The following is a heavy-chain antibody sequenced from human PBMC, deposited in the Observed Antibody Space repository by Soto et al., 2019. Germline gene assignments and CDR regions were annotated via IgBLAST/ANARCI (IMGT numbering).Heavy chain of an antibody. J-gene: IGHJ6*03. CDR3: AREDSSADQGLYYYYMDV. D-gene: IGHD6-25*01. CDR2: IKQDGSEK. V-gene: IGHV3-7*01. Sequence: GGSLRLSCAASGFTFSSYWMSWVRQAPGKGLQWVANIKQDGSEKYYVDSLKGRFTISRDNAKNSLYLQMNSLRAEDTALYYCAREDSSADQGLYYYYMDVWGKGTTVTVSS. CDR1: GFTFSSYW.